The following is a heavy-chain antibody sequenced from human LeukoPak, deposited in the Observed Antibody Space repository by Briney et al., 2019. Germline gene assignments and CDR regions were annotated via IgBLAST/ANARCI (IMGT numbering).Heavy chain of an antibody. CDR3: ARDPNGDYIGAFDM. CDR1: GFTFSAYA. V-gene: IGHV3-23*01. J-gene: IGHJ3*02. CDR2: IRGGGGSA. Sequence: PGGSLRLSCTAPGFTFSAYAMTWVRRAPGKGPERVSAIRGGGGSAFYADSVKGRFTISRDNSKYTLFLQMNSLRAEDTAVYYCARDPNGDYIGAFDMWGPGTMVTVSS. D-gene: IGHD4-17*01.